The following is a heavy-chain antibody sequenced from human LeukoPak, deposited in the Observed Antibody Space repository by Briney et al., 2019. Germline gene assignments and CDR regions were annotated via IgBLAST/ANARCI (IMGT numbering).Heavy chain of an antibody. CDR3: ARDLYYYDSSGSPFDY. V-gene: IGHV1-2*02. CDR2: INPNSGGT. Sequence: ASVKVSCKASGYTFTGYYMHWVRRAPGQGLEWTGWINPNSGGTNYAQKFQGRVTMTRDTSISTAYMELSRLRSDDTAVYYCARDLYYYDSSGSPFDYWGRGTLVTVSS. D-gene: IGHD3-22*01. CDR1: GYTFTGYY. J-gene: IGHJ4*02.